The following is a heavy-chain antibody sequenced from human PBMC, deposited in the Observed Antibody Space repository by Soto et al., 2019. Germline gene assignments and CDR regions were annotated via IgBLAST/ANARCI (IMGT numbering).Heavy chain of an antibody. J-gene: IGHJ6*02. Sequence: PGGSLRLSCAASGFTFSSYGMHWVRQAPGEGLEWVAVISYDGSNKYYADSVKGRFTISRDNSKNTLYLQMNSLRAEDTAVYYCAKDLELGLDYYYYYGMDVWGQGTTVTVSS. V-gene: IGHV3-30*18. CDR3: AKDLELGLDYYYYYGMDV. CDR1: GFTFSSYG. D-gene: IGHD3-16*01. CDR2: ISYDGSNK.